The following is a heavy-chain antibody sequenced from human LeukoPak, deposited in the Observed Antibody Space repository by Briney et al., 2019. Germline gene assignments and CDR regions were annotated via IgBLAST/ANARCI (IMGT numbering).Heavy chain of an antibody. D-gene: IGHD3-22*01. V-gene: IGHV4-34*01. Sequence: PSETLSLTCAVYGGSFSVYYWSWIRQPPGKGLEWIGEINHSGSTNYNPSLKSRVTISVDTSKNQFSLKLSSVTAADTAVYYCARRARYYYDSSGYYYDYWGQGTLVTVSS. CDR1: GGSFSVYY. J-gene: IGHJ4*02. CDR2: INHSGST. CDR3: ARRARYYYDSSGYYYDY.